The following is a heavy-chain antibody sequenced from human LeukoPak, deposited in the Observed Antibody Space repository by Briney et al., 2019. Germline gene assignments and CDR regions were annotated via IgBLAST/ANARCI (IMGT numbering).Heavy chain of an antibody. CDR1: GFTFSNYW. CDR2: IKQDGSEK. CDR3: ARDHHRRHYDSQARDTFDI. V-gene: IGHV3-7*01. J-gene: IGHJ3*02. Sequence: PGGSLRLSCAASGFTFSNYWMSWVRQAPGKGLEWVANIKQDGSEKYYVDSVKGRFTISRDNAQNSLYLQMYSLRAEDTAVYYCARDHHRRHYDSQARDTFDIWGQGTMVTVSS. D-gene: IGHD3-22*01.